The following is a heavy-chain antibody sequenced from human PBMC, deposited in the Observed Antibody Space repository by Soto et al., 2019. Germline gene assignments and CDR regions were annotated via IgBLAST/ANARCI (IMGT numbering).Heavy chain of an antibody. V-gene: IGHV1-18*01. CDR3: ATDRGSYALDY. J-gene: IGHJ4*02. D-gene: IGHD1-26*01. CDR1: GYTFTSYG. CDR2: ISAYNGNT. Sequence: QVQLVQSGAEVKKPGASVKVSCKASGYTFTSYGISWVRQAPGQGLEWMGWISAYNGNTNYAQKLQGRVPMTTDTSTSTPYMELRSLRSDDTAVYYCATDRGSYALDYWGQGTLVTVSS.